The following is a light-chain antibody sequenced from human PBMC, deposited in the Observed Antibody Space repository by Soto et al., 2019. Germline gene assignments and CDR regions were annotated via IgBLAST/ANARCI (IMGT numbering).Light chain of an antibody. CDR3: QAYDSSLSGGV. V-gene: IGLV1-40*01. J-gene: IGLJ2*01. Sequence: QSVMTQPPSVSGAPGQRVTISCTGSSSNIGAGYDVHWYQQLPGKAPKLLIYGNSNRPSGVPDRFSGSKSGTSAYLAITGLRAEDEADYYCQAYDSSLSGGVFGGGTKLTVL. CDR1: SSNIGAGYD. CDR2: GNS.